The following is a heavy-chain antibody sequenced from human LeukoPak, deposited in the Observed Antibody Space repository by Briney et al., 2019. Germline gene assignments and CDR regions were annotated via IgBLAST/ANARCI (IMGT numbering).Heavy chain of an antibody. Sequence: GGSLRLSCAASGFTFSSYAMSWVRQAPGKGLEWVSSIYTTSSHIYYADSVKGRFTISRDNAKNSLYLQMNSLRAEDTAVYYCARGGSRVTTMGSIDYWGQGTLVTVSS. CDR3: ARGGSRVTTMGSIDY. CDR2: IYTTSSHI. V-gene: IGHV3-21*06. J-gene: IGHJ4*02. D-gene: IGHD4-23*01. CDR1: GFTFSSYA.